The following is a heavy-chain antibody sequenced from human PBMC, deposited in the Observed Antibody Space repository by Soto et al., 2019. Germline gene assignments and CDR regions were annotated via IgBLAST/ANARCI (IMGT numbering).Heavy chain of an antibody. CDR3: ARPGYYYYYMDV. CDR1: GFTFSTYW. V-gene: IGHV3-7*01. Sequence: GGSLRLSCAASGFTFSTYWMNWVRQAPGKGLEWVANINQDGSEKYYVDSVKGRFTISRDNAKNSLYLQMNSLRAEDTAVYYCARPGYYYYYMDVWGKGTTVTVSS. CDR2: INQDGSEK. J-gene: IGHJ6*03.